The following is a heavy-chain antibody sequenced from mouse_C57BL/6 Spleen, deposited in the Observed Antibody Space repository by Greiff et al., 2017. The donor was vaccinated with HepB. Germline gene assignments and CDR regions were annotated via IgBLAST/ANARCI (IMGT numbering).Heavy chain of an antibody. D-gene: IGHD3-2*02. CDR1: GYAFSSSW. Sequence: QVQLQQSGPELVKPGASVKISCKASGYAFSSSWMNWVKQRPGKGLEWIGRIYPGDGDTNYNGKFKSKATLTADKSSSTAYMQLSSLTSEDSAVYFCARERGSSGYWFAYWGQGTLVTVSA. J-gene: IGHJ3*01. CDR3: ARERGSSGYWFAY. CDR2: IYPGDGDT. V-gene: IGHV1-82*01.